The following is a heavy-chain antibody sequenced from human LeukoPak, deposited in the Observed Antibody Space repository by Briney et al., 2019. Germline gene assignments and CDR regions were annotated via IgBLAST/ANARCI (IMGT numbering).Heavy chain of an antibody. Sequence: PGRSLRLSCAASGFTFSSYAVHWVRQAPGKGLEWVAVISYDGSNKYYADSVKGRFTISRDNSKNTLYLQMNSLRAEDTAVYYCARERWGASDQGSSPHEYFDYWGQGTLVTVSS. CDR1: GFTFSSYA. D-gene: IGHD3-16*01. J-gene: IGHJ4*02. CDR3: ARERWGASDQGSSPHEYFDY. V-gene: IGHV3-30*14. CDR2: ISYDGSNK.